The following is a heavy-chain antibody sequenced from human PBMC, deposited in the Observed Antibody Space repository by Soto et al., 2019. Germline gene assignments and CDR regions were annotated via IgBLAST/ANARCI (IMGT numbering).Heavy chain of an antibody. CDR1: GFTFSSYA. Sequence: GGSLRLSCAASGFTFSSYAMSWVRQAPGKGLEWVSAISGSGGSTYYADSVKGRFTISRDNSKNTLYLQMNSLRAEDTDVYYCAKATYYDILTGSRDFEYWGQGTLVTVSS. CDR2: ISGSGGST. J-gene: IGHJ4*02. D-gene: IGHD3-9*01. V-gene: IGHV3-23*01. CDR3: AKATYYDILTGSRDFEY.